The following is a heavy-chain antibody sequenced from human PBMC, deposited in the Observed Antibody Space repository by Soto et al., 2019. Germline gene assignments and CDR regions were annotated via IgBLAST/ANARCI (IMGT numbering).Heavy chain of an antibody. Sequence: EVQLVESGGGLVQPGGSLKLSCAASGFTFSGSAMHWVRQASGKGLEWVGRIRSKANSYATAYAASVKGRFTISRDDLKNTAYLQMNSLKTEDTAVFYCTRQGIEYSSSSRDMKSFDIWGQGTMVTVSS. CDR3: TRQGIEYSSSSRDMKSFDI. V-gene: IGHV3-73*02. CDR1: GFTFSGSA. CDR2: IRSKANSYAT. J-gene: IGHJ3*02. D-gene: IGHD6-6*01.